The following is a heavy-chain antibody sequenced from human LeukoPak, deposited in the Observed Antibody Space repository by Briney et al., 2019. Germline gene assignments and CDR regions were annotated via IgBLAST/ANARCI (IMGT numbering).Heavy chain of an antibody. CDR3: ASEDYYDSSAYYYRNFQH. V-gene: IGHV3-21*01. J-gene: IGHJ1*01. Sequence: GGSLRLSCAASGFTFSSNTMNWVRQAPGKGLEWVSSISSSSSYMKYADSVRGLFTISRDNAKNSLYLQMNSLRAEDTAVYYCASEDYYDSSAYYYRNFQHWGQGTLVTVSS. CDR2: ISSSSSYM. CDR1: GFTFSSNT. D-gene: IGHD3-22*01.